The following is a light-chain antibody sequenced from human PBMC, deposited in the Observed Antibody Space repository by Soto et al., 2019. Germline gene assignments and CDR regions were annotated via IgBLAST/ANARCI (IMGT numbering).Light chain of an antibody. CDR3: QPYKNTPFT. J-gene: IGKJ3*01. CDR1: QSVNNC. Sequence: DIQMTQSPSTLSASVGDRVTITCRASQSVNNCLAWYQQKPGRAPNLLIYDASTLVGGVPSRFSGSGSGTEFTLTISSLQPDDFATDYCQPYKNTPFTFGPGTKVDIK. CDR2: DAS. V-gene: IGKV1-5*01.